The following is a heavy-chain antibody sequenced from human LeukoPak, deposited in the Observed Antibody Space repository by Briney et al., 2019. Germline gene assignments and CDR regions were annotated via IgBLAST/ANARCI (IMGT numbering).Heavy chain of an antibody. CDR3: ATVAGDCSGGRCYLLRFDY. CDR2: VKLDGSGE. V-gene: IGHV3-7*01. CDR1: GIPFSNYW. J-gene: IGHJ4*02. Sequence: GGSLRLSCAASGIPFSNYWMSWVRQSPGKGLEWLANVKLDGSGEYSADSVKGRFTISRDNAKNSLYLQMNTLRAEDTAVYYCATVAGDCSGGRCYLLRFDYWGQGALVTVSS. D-gene: IGHD2-15*01.